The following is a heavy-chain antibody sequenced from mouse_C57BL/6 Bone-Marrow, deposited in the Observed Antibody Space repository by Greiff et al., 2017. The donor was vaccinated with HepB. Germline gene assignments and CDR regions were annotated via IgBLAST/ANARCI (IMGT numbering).Heavy chain of an antibody. CDR1: GYTFTSYW. CDR3: GVDYGSSWWYFDV. V-gene: IGHV1-50*01. Sequence: VQLQQPGAELVKPGASVKLSCKASGYTFTSYWMQWVKQRPGQGLEWIGEIDPSDSYTNYNQKFKGKATLTVDTSSSTAYMQLSSLTSEDSAVYYCGVDYGSSWWYFDVWGTGTTVTVSS. J-gene: IGHJ1*03. D-gene: IGHD1-1*01. CDR2: IDPSDSYT.